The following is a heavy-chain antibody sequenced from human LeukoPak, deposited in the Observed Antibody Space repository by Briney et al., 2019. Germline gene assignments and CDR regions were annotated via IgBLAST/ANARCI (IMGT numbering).Heavy chain of an antibody. CDR1: GFTFSGYS. CDR3: AGAVAGTVRFDY. Sequence: PGGSLRLSCAASGFTFSGYSMHWVRQAPGHGLVWVAFIRYDGTNKYYADSVKGRFTIARDNSKNTLYLQMNSLRAEDTAVYYCAGAVAGTVRFDYWGQGTLVTVSS. V-gene: IGHV3-30*02. J-gene: IGHJ4*02. CDR2: IRYDGTNK. D-gene: IGHD6-19*01.